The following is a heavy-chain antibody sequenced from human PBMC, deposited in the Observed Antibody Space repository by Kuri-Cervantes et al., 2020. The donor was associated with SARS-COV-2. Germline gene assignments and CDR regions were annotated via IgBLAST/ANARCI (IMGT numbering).Heavy chain of an antibody. CDR1: GFTFDDYA. Sequence: SLKISCAASGFTFDDYAMHWVRQAPGKGLEWVPGISWNSGSIGYADSVKGRFTISRDNAKNSLYLQMNSLRAEDTALYYCAKDIRSSGWSIDYWGQGTLVTVSS. D-gene: IGHD6-19*01. V-gene: IGHV3-9*01. CDR3: AKDIRSSGWSIDY. J-gene: IGHJ4*02. CDR2: ISWNSGSI.